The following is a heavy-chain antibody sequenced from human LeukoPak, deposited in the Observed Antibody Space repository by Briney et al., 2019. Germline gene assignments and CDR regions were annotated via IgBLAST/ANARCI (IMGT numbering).Heavy chain of an antibody. V-gene: IGHV3-30-3*01. J-gene: IGHJ6*02. D-gene: IGHD2-8*01. CDR2: ISYDGSNK. Sequence: GGSLRLSCAASGFTFSSYAMHWVRQAPGKGLEWVAVISYDGSNKYYADSVKGRFTISRDNSKNTLYLQMNSPRAEDTAVYYCARDLIVADIVLMVYAIGYGMDVWGQGTTVTVSS. CDR1: GFTFSSYA. CDR3: ARDLIVADIVLMVYAIGYGMDV.